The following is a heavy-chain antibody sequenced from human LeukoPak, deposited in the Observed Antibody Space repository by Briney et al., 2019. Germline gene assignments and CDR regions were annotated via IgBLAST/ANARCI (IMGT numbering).Heavy chain of an antibody. V-gene: IGHV3-21*01. Sequence: PGGSLRLSCAASGFTFIHYGMNWVRQAPGKGLEWVAAVGTTSSQSFFRESVKGRFTISRDNARNSLYLQMNSLRVEDTGVYDCAKNGPTNSMAVWGKGPTVPVSS. CDR3: AKNGPTNSMAV. D-gene: IGHD4-23*01. CDR2: VGTTSSQS. CDR1: GFTFIHYG. J-gene: IGHJ6*04.